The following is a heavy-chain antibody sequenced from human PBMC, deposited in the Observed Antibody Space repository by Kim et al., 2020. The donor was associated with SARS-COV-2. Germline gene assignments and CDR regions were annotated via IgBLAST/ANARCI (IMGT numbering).Heavy chain of an antibody. Sequence: GGSLRLSCEASGFTFSNYAMTWVRQAPGKGLEWVSIITGNSDNTYYADSVKGRFTISRDNSKNTVYLQMNSLRVDDTAVYYCAKDHFYYHDSGSPENYCDYWGQGTLVTVSS. CDR2: ITGNSDNT. D-gene: IGHD3-10*01. V-gene: IGHV3-23*01. J-gene: IGHJ4*02. CDR1: GFTFSNYA. CDR3: AKDHFYYHDSGSPENYCDY.